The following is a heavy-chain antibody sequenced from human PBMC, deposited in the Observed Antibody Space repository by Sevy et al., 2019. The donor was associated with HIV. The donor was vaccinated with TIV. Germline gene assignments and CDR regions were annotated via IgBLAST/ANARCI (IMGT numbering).Heavy chain of an antibody. V-gene: IGHV1-3*01. CDR2: INAGNGNT. CDR1: GYTFTSYA. J-gene: IGHJ6*02. Sequence: ASVKVSCKASGYTFTSYAMHWVRQAPGQRLEWMGWINAGNGNTKYSQKFQGRVTITRDTSASTAYMELSSLRSEDTAVYYCAKPKGGYYDFWSGHKNLYGMDVWGQRTTVTVSS. D-gene: IGHD3-3*01. CDR3: AKPKGGYYDFWSGHKNLYGMDV.